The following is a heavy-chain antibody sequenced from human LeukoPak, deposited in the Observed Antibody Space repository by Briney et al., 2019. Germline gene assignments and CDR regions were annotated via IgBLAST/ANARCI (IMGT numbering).Heavy chain of an antibody. CDR3: ARAAVTTSRYFQH. D-gene: IGHD4-17*01. CDR1: GGSISNYY. J-gene: IGHJ1*01. V-gene: IGHV4-59*01. Sequence: SETLSLTCTVSGGSISNYYWSWIRQPPGKGLEWIGYIYNSGHTNYNPSLKSRVTISEDPSKNQLSLKLSSVTAADTAVYYCARAAVTTSRYFQHWGQGTLVTVSS. CDR2: IYNSGHT.